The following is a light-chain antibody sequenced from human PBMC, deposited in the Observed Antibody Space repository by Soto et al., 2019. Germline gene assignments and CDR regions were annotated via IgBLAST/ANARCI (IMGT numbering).Light chain of an antibody. V-gene: IGKV2-28*01. CDR2: LGS. J-gene: IGKJ1*01. Sequence: DIVMTQSPLSLPVTPGEPASISCRSSQSLLHNNGYNYLDWYLQKPGQSPQVLIYLGSKRASGVPVRFSGSGSGTDFTLKISRVEAEDVGVYYCMQALQTPPWTFGQGTKVEIK. CDR1: QSLLHNNGYNY. CDR3: MQALQTPPWT.